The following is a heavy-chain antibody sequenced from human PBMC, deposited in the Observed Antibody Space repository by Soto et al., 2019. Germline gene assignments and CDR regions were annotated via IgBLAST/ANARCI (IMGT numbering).Heavy chain of an antibody. V-gene: IGHV3-48*02. J-gene: IGHJ5*02. Sequence: GGSLRLSCAASGFTFSTYSMHWVRQAPGKGLEWVSYISDDSGTIYYADSVKGRFTISRDNAKNSVYLQMNSLRDDDTATYYCAREPSGGDDYGDPRESWGQGTLVTV. CDR2: ISDDSGTI. CDR1: GFTFSTYS. D-gene: IGHD4-17*01. CDR3: AREPSGGDDYGDPRES.